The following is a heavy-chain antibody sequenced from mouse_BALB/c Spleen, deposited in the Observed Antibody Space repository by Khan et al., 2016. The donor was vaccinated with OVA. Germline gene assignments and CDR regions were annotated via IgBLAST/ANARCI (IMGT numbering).Heavy chain of an antibody. J-gene: IGHJ2*01. CDR3: ARRGLRRDFDY. CDR1: GYTFINYW. Sequence: VQLQESGAELAKPGASVKMSYKASGYTFINYWILWVKQRPGQGLEWIGYINPSTAYTEYNQNFKDKATLTADKSSRTAYMQLSSLTSEDSAVYYCARRGLRRDFDYGGQGTTLTVSS. CDR2: INPSTAYT. D-gene: IGHD1-1*01. V-gene: IGHV1-7*01.